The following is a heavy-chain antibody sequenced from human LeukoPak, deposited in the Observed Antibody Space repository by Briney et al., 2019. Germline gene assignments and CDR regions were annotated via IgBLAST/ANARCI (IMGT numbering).Heavy chain of an antibody. CDR3: ARDSREGGYDSSGYS. Sequence: SETLSLTCTVSGGSISSYYWSWIRQPPGKGLEWIAYISDIGSINYNPSLKSRVTISVDTSKNQFSLKLSSVTAADTAVYYCARDSREGGYDSSGYSWGQGTLVTVSS. D-gene: IGHD3-22*01. V-gene: IGHV4-4*08. J-gene: IGHJ5*02. CDR2: ISDIGSI. CDR1: GGSISSYY.